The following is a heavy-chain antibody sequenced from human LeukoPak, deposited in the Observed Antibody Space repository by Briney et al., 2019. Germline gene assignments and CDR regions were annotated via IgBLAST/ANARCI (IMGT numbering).Heavy chain of an antibody. J-gene: IGHJ6*03. CDR2: SITIFGTA. V-gene: IGHV1-69*06. Sequence: ASVKLSCKASVATFSTYAISLIRQAPGQSLEWMEGSITIFGTANYTQKFQGRVTITADKSTSTDYMELSSLRSEDTAVYYCARDLYGSSWERYYYYMDVWGKGTTVTVSS. CDR1: VATFSTYA. D-gene: IGHD6-13*01. CDR3: ARDLYGSSWERYYYYMDV.